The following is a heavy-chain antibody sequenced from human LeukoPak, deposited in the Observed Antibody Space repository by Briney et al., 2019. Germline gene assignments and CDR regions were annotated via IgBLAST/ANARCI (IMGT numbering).Heavy chain of an antibody. J-gene: IGHJ3*02. D-gene: IGHD2-8*02. CDR2: INHSGST. CDR3: ARGARPTGNDVADAFDI. Sequence: SETLSLTCAVYGGSFSGYYWSWIRQPPGKGLEWIGEINHSGSTNYNPSLKSRVTISVDTSKNQFSLKLSSVTAADTAVYYCARGARPTGNDVADAFDIWGQGTMVTISS. CDR1: GGSFSGYY. V-gene: IGHV4-34*01.